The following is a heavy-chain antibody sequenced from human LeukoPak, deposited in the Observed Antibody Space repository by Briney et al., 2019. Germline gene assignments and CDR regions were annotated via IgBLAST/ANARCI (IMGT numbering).Heavy chain of an antibody. Sequence: GASVKVSCKASGYTFTSYYMHWVRQAPGQGLEWMGIINPSGGSTSYAQKFQGRVTINRDTSTSTVYMELSSLRSEDTAVYYCARDRRAYCSSTSCLAFDPWGQGTLVTVSS. J-gene: IGHJ5*02. CDR1: GYTFTSYY. V-gene: IGHV1-46*01. CDR3: ARDRRAYCSSTSCLAFDP. D-gene: IGHD2-2*01. CDR2: INPSGGST.